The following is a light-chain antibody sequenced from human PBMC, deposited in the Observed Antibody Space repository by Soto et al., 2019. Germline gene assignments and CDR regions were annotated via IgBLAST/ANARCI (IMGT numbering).Light chain of an antibody. Sequence: EIGKTQSPATLSVSPGERATLSCRASQSLISNLAWYQQKPGQAPRLLIYGTSTRATGIPDRFSGSGSGTDFTLTLSRLEPEDFAVYYCQQYGNSPITFGQGTRLEIK. V-gene: IGKV3-20*01. J-gene: IGKJ5*01. CDR1: QSLISN. CDR3: QQYGNSPIT. CDR2: GTS.